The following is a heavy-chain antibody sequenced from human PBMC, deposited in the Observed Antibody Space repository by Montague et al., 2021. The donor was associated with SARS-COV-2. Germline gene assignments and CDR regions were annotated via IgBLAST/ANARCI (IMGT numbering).Heavy chain of an antibody. J-gene: IGHJ5*02. CDR2: INHSGST. V-gene: IGHV4-34*01. CDR3: ARERYSFSLTRGSTWFDP. D-gene: IGHD3-9*01. CDR1: GGSFSGYY. Sequence: SETLSLTCAVYGGSFSGYYWSWIRQPPGKGLEWIGEINHSGSTYYNPSLKSRVTISVDTYKNQFSLKLSSVTAADTAVYYCARERYSFSLTRGSTWFDPWGQGTLVTVSS.